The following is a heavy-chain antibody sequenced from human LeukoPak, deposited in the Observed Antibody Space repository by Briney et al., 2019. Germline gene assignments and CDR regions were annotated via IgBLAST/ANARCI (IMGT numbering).Heavy chain of an antibody. CDR2: IGPHSTFT. D-gene: IGHD2/OR15-2a*01. J-gene: IGHJ4*02. V-gene: IGHV1-2*02. Sequence: ASMKVSCKASGVTFTYHYIHWVRQGPGQGLEWMGYIGPHSTFTSSPQEFQGRVTMTRDASMSTAYMELTRLTSDDTAVYYCVREGEGPLSKDFDYWGQGTLVTVSS. CDR3: VREGEGPLSKDFDY. CDR1: GVTFTYHY.